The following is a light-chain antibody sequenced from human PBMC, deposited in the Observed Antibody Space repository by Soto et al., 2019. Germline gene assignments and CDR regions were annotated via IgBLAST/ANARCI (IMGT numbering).Light chain of an antibody. CDR3: SSYAGRNKLL. CDR1: SNDVGGYNY. V-gene: IGLV2-8*01. CDR2: EVT. J-gene: IGLJ2*01. Sequence: SVLTQPPSASGSPGQSVTISCTGTSNDVGGYNYVSWYQQHPGKAPKLMIYEVTKRPSGVPDRFSGSKSGNTASLTVSGLQAEDEADYYCSSYAGRNKLLFGGGTKLTVL.